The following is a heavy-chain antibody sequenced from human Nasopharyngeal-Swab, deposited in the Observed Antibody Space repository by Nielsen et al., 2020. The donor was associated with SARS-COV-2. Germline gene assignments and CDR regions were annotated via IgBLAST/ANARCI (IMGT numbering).Heavy chain of an antibody. D-gene: IGHD6-25*01. V-gene: IGHV3-21*01. J-gene: IGHJ4*02. Sequence: VRQAPGKGLEWVSSISSSSSYIYYADSVKGRFTISRDNAKNSLYLQMNSLRAEDTAVYYCARDLAYGSGPYYFDYWDQGTPVTVSS. CDR2: ISSSSSYI. CDR3: ARDLAYGSGPYYFDY.